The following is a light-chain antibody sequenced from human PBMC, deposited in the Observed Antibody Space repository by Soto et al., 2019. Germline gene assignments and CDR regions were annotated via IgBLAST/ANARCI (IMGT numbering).Light chain of an antibody. CDR1: SSNIGAGYD. CDR3: QAYDSSLSVI. CDR2: TTS. V-gene: IGLV1-40*01. Sequence: QSVLTQPPSVSGAPGQRVTISCTGTSSNIGAGYDVHWYQQLPGTAPKLLIYTTSNRPSGVPDRFSGSKFGTTASLAITGXXXXDEADYYCQAYDSSLSVIFGGGTKLTVL. J-gene: IGLJ2*01.